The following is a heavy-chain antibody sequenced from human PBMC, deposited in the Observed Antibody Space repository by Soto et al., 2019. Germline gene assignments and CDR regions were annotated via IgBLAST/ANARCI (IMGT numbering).Heavy chain of an antibody. J-gene: IGHJ6*02. V-gene: IGHV3-23*01. CDR2: ISGIGGST. Sequence: GGSLRLSCAASGFTFTDYALSWVRQAPGKGLEWVAAISGIGGSTYLADSVKGRLSISRDNSKNTVSLLMNSLRAEDTAVYYCARDRAGGNSYYYYGMDVWGQGTTVTVSS. CDR3: ARDRAGGNSYYYYGMDV. D-gene: IGHD2-21*02. CDR1: GFTFTDYA.